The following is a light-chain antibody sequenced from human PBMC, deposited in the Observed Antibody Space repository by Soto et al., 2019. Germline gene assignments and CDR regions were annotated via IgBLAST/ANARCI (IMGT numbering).Light chain of an antibody. CDR2: GAS. V-gene: IGKV3-20*01. Sequence: EIVLTQSPGTLSVSPGERATLSCRASQSVSSTYLAWYQQTPGQAPSLLIYGASRRATGIPDRFSGSGSGTDFTLTISRLEPEDVAVYYCQQYERAPTTFGGGTKVEIK. CDR1: QSVSSTY. CDR3: QQYERAPTT. J-gene: IGKJ4*01.